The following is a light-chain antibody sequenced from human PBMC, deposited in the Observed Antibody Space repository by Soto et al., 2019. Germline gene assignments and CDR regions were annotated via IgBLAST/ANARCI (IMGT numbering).Light chain of an antibody. Sequence: QSVLTQPASVSGSPGQSITISCTGTSSDVGGYNSVSWYQQHPGKAPKLVIYDVGNRPSGVSDRFSGSKSGNTASLTISGLQAEDEAEYYCRSYTSSSTYVFGAGTKVTVL. J-gene: IGLJ1*01. CDR2: DVG. CDR1: SSDVGGYNS. CDR3: RSYTSSSTYV. V-gene: IGLV2-14*01.